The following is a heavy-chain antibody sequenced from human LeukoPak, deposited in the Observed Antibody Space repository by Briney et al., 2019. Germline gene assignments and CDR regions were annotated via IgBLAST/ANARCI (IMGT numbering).Heavy chain of an antibody. CDR3: AKDLLLWFGEHDY. CDR1: GIDFKVYE. Sequence: GRSLRLSCVASGIDFKVYEMHWVRQSPGKGLEWVALISDNGLRTNYADSVKGRFTISRDNSKNTLYLQMNSLRAEDTAVYYCAKDLLLWFGEHDYWGQGTLVTVSS. J-gene: IGHJ4*02. V-gene: IGHV3-30*04. CDR2: ISDNGLRT. D-gene: IGHD3-10*01.